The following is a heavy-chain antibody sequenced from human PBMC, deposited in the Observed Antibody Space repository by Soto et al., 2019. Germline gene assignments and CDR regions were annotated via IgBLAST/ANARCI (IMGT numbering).Heavy chain of an antibody. CDR1: GFSFSDYY. CDR3: TIDPREYFFDY. V-gene: IGHV3-11*01. Sequence: QVQLVESGGGLVKPGGSLRLSCAASGFSFSDYYMSWIRQGPGKGLEWVSYITSSGSTIYYADSVKGRFTISRDNTKNTLSLKMNCLRAEQTAVYYCTIDPREYFFDYWGQATLVTVSS. CDR2: ITSSGSTI. J-gene: IGHJ4*02.